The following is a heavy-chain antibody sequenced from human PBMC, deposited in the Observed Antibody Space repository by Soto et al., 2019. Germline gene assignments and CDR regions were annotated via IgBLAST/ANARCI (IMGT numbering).Heavy chain of an antibody. D-gene: IGHD3-22*01. CDR2: IYYSGST. J-gene: IGHJ4*02. Sequence: PSETLSLTCTVSGGSISSSSYYGGWIRQPPGKGLEWIGSIYYSGSTYYNPSLKSRVTISVDTSKNQFSLKLSSVTAADTAVYYCARHEDYDSSEIDYWGQGTLVTVS. CDR3: ARHEDYDSSEIDY. V-gene: IGHV4-39*01. CDR1: GGSISSSSYY.